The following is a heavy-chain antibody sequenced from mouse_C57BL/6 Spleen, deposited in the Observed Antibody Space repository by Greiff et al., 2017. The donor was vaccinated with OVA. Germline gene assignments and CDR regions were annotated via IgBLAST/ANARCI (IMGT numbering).Heavy chain of an antibody. D-gene: IGHD3-1*01. Sequence: QVQLQQPGAELVKPGASVKLSCKASGYTFTSYWLHWVKPRPGRGLEWIGRIDANSGGTKYNEKFKRRATLTVDKPCSTAYRQLSSLISEVSAVNYCARWLDEVVYFDYWGQGTTLTGSS. CDR3: ARWLDEVVYFDY. CDR2: IDANSGGT. CDR1: GYTFTSYW. J-gene: IGHJ2*01. V-gene: IGHV1-72*01.